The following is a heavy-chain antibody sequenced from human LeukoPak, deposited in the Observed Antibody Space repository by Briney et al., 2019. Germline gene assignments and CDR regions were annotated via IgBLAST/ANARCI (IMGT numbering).Heavy chain of an antibody. CDR3: AREGAGRHDAFDI. Sequence: GASVKVSCKASGYAFTSYGISWVRQAPGQGLEWMGWTSAYNGNTNYAQKLQGRVTMTTDTSTTTAYMELKSLRSDDTAVYYCAREGAGRHDAFDIWGQGTMVTVSS. V-gene: IGHV1-18*01. D-gene: IGHD1-26*01. CDR2: TSAYNGNT. CDR1: GYAFTSYG. J-gene: IGHJ3*02.